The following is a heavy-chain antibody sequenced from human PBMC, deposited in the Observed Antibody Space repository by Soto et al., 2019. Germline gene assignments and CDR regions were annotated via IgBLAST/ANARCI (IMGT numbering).Heavy chain of an antibody. Sequence: QVQLVESGGGVVQPGRSLRLSCAASGFTFSSYGMHWFRQAPGKGLEWVAVIWYDGSNKYYADSVKGRFTISRDNSKNTLYLQMNNLRAEDTAVYYCARDGYNPFDYWGQGTLVTVSS. V-gene: IGHV3-33*01. CDR1: GFTFSSYG. CDR2: IWYDGSNK. D-gene: IGHD6-25*01. J-gene: IGHJ4*02. CDR3: ARDGYNPFDY.